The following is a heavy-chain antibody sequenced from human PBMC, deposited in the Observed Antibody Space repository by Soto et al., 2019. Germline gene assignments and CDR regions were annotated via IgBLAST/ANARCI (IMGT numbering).Heavy chain of an antibody. CDR1: GGSFSGYY. J-gene: IGHJ4*02. D-gene: IGHD2-15*01. V-gene: IGHV4-34*01. Sequence: PSETLSLTCAVYGGSFSGYYWSWIRQPPGKGLEWIGEINHSGSTNYNPSLKSRVTISVDTSKNQFSLKLSSVTAADTAVYYCASALVYCSGGSCYDYWGQGTRVTVPS. CDR3: ASALVYCSGGSCYDY. CDR2: INHSGST.